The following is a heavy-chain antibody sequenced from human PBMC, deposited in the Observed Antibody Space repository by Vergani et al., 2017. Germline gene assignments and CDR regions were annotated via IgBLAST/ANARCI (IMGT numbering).Heavy chain of an antibody. V-gene: IGHV1-69*08. J-gene: IGHJ6*02. CDR2: IIPALGKP. CDR3: ARDPSRYGGDPEDYYYGMDV. CDR1: GATFRSNT. Sequence: QVQLVQSGAEVKKPGSSVKVSCKASGATFRSNTISWVRQVPGQGLGWMGRIIPALGKPKYAQDFQGRLTSTADTSTSTAYMELTSLRCQETAVYYEARDPSRYGGDPEDYYYGMDVWGQETTVTVSS. D-gene: IGHD2-21*02.